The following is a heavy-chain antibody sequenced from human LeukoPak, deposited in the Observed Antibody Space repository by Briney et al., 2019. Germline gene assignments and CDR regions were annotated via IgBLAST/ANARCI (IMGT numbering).Heavy chain of an antibody. D-gene: IGHD4-23*01. CDR1: GFTFRDSA. Sequence: GGSLRLSCAASGFTFRDSAVTWVRHVPGKGLEWVSLISYSGGNAYYADSVKGRFTISRDNSENTLSLQMNSLRAEDTAVYYCAKVWTTVVTWDYWGQGTLVTVSS. CDR3: AKVWTTVVTWDY. CDR2: ISYSGGNA. V-gene: IGHV3-23*01. J-gene: IGHJ4*02.